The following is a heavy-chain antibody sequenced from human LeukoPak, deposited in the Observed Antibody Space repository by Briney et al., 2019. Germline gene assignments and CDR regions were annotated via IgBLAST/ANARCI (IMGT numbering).Heavy chain of an antibody. CDR2: IYTSGST. D-gene: IGHD3-10*01. CDR1: GGFISSGSYY. V-gene: IGHV4-61*02. CDR3: ARHSGSGSYHSPFGN. Sequence: SETLSLTCTVSGGFISSGSYYWSWIRQPAGKGLEWIGRIYTSGSTNYNPSLKSRVTISVDTSKNQFSLELTSVTAADTAVYYCARHSGSGSYHSPFGNWGQGTLVTVSS. J-gene: IGHJ4*02.